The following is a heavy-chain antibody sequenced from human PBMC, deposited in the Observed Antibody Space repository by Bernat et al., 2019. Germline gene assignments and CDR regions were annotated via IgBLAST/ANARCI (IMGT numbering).Heavy chain of an antibody. J-gene: IGHJ4*02. D-gene: IGHD5-12*01. CDR3: ARDLEYSGYERPTWRRILGY. V-gene: IGHV3-33*01. Sequence: QVQLVESGGGVVQPGRSLRLSCAASGFTFSSYGMHWVRQAPGKGLEWVAVIWYDGSNKYYADSVKGRFTISRDNSKNTLYLQMNSLRAEDTAVYYCARDLEYSGYERPTWRRILGYWGQGALVTVSS. CDR1: GFTFSSYG. CDR2: IWYDGSNK.